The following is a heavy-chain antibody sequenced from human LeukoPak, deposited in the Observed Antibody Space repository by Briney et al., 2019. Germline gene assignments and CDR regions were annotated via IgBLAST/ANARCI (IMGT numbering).Heavy chain of an antibody. D-gene: IGHD6-6*01. J-gene: IGHJ4*03. V-gene: IGHV4-34*01. CDR3: ATRSSTLAAARCFDD. Sequence: PSETLSLTCAVHCESFSAYFWSWIRHVPGKGLEWIGEIDHRGSSNYNPPLKSRATISVDTSKNHFSLSLTSVSAADTAVYYCATRSSTLAAARCFDDWGQGTVVTVSS. CDR1: CESFSAYF. CDR2: IDHRGSS.